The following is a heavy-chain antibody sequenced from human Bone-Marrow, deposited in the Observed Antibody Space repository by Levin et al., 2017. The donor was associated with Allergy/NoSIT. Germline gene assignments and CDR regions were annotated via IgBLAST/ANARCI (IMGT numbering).Heavy chain of an antibody. J-gene: IGHJ4*02. CDR1: GFTFSNYA. CDR3: ARGRDCTNGVCYRVDF. Sequence: GGSLRLSCAASGFTFSNYAMSWVRQAPGKGLQWVSSISTSSSYMYYADSVKGRLTISRDNAKDSLYLQMNSLRAEDTAVYYCARGRDCTNGVCYRVDFWGQGTLVTVSS. V-gene: IGHV3-21*01. D-gene: IGHD2-8*01. CDR2: ISTSSSYM.